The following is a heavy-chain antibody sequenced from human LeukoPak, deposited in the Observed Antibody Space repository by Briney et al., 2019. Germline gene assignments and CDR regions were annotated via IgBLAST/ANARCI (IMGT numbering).Heavy chain of an antibody. V-gene: IGHV1-69*04. D-gene: IGHD2-2*01. CDR3: ARAIRLGYCSSTSCSLDY. CDR1: GGTFSSYA. CDR2: IIPILGIA. Sequence: SVKVSCKASGGTFSSYAVSWVRQAPGQGLGWMGRIIPILGIANYAQKFQGRVTITADKSTSTAYMELSSLRSEDTAVYYCARAIRLGYCSSTSCSLDYWGQGTLVTVSS. J-gene: IGHJ4*02.